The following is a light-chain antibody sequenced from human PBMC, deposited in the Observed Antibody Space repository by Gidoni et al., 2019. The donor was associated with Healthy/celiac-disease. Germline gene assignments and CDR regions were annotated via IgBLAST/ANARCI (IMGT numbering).Light chain of an antibody. V-gene: IGKV4-1*01. CDR3: QQYYSTPIT. CDR2: WAS. J-gene: IGKJ5*01. CDR1: QSVLYSSNNKNY. Sequence: DIVMTQSPDSLAVSLGERATIHCKSSQSVLYSSNNKNYLAWYPQQPGQPPKLLIYWASTRESGVPDRFSGSGSGTDFTLTISSLQAEDVAVYYCQQYYSTPITFGQXTRLEIK.